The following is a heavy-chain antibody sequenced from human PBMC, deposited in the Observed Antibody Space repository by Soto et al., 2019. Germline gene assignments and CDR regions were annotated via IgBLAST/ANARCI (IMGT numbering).Heavy chain of an antibody. CDR3: AKSKYSSTWHWFDP. V-gene: IGHV3-23*01. CDR2: ISGSGDGT. CDR1: GVTFSIYS. D-gene: IGHD6-13*01. J-gene: IGHJ5*02. Sequence: EVQLLESGGSLVQPGGSLKLSCVASGVTFSIYSMSWVRQAPGKGLEWVSTISGSGDGTYYGDSVQGRFPISRDNSKNTLFLQMNSLRADDTAVYYCAKSKYSSTWHWFDPWGQGALVTVSS.